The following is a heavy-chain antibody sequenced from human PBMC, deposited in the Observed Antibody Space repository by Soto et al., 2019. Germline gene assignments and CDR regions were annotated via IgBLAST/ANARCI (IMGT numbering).Heavy chain of an antibody. V-gene: IGHV4-4*02. Sequence: QVQLQESGPGLVKPSGTLSLTCAVSGGSISSSNWWSWVRQPPGKGLEWIGEIYHSGSTNYNPSLKSRITMSVDKPKNQFSLKLSPVTAADTAVYYCARLSSSSEGVVDYWGQGTLVTVSS. D-gene: IGHD6-6*01. CDR1: GGSISSSNW. CDR2: IYHSGST. J-gene: IGHJ4*02. CDR3: ARLSSSSEGVVDY.